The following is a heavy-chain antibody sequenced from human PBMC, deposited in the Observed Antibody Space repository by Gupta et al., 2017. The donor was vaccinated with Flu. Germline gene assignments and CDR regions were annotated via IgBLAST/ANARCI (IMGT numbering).Heavy chain of an antibody. CDR3: ARRDSYSAAY. D-gene: IGHD2-21*02. V-gene: IGHV3-48*03. Sequence: EVQLVESGGGLVQPGGSLRLSCAASGFTFSSYEMNWVRQAPGKGLEWVSYISSSGSTIDDSDAVKGRFTITRDNANNSLYMTMNRMRGQDTAVYYWARRDSYSAAYWGQGNLVTVSS. J-gene: IGHJ4*02. CDR2: ISSSGSTI. CDR1: GFTFSSYE.